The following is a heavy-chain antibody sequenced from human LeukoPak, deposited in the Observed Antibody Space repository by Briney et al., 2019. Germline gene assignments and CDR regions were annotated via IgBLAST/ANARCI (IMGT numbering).Heavy chain of an antibody. V-gene: IGHV4-34*01. Sequence: SETLSLTCAVYGGSFSGYYWSWIRQPPGKGLEWIGEINHSGSTNYNPSLKSRVTVSVDTSKNQFSLKLSSVTAADTAVYYCARGRSVGYCSSTSCRPKTYYYSMDVWGKGTTVTVSS. J-gene: IGHJ6*03. CDR3: ARGRSVGYCSSTSCRPKTYYYSMDV. D-gene: IGHD2-2*01. CDR1: GGSFSGYY. CDR2: INHSGST.